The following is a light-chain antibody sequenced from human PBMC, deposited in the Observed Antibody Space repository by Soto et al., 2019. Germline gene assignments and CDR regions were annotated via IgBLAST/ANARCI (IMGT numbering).Light chain of an antibody. CDR2: ATS. Sequence: EIVLTQSPGTLSSSPGERATLSCRASQSIDSKYLAWYQHKPGQAPRLLIYATSRRATGIPDRFGGSGSGTVFIITINRLEPDDFAEYYCQQYFASSWTFGQGTKVDIK. V-gene: IGKV3-20*01. CDR3: QQYFASSWT. J-gene: IGKJ1*01. CDR1: QSIDSKY.